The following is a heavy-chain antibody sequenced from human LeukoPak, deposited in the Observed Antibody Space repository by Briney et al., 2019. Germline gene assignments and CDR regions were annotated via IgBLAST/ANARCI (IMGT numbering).Heavy chain of an antibody. Sequence: SVKVSCKASGGTFSSYAISWVRQAPGQGLEWMGRIIPIFGTANYAQKFQGRGTITTDESTRTAYMELSSLRSEDTAVYYCATSLDILTGYNDYWGQGTLVTVSS. CDR1: GGTFSSYA. CDR2: IIPIFGTA. D-gene: IGHD3-9*01. J-gene: IGHJ4*02. CDR3: ATSLDILTGYNDY. V-gene: IGHV1-69*05.